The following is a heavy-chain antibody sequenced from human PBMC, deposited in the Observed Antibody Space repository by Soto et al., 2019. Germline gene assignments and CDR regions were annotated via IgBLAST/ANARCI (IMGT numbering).Heavy chain of an antibody. CDR3: ARGGDRGGYDWRVFDY. Sequence: ESLKISCMGSGYKVSTWHNFTSYWIAWVRQMPGEGLEWMGIIYPGDSDTRYSPSFQGQVTISADKSINTAYLQWNTLKASDTAMYYCARGGDRGGYDWRVFDYWGQGTLVTVSS. J-gene: IGHJ4*02. V-gene: IGHV5-51*01. CDR2: IYPGDSDT. D-gene: IGHD5-12*01. CDR1: GYKVSTWHNFTSYW.